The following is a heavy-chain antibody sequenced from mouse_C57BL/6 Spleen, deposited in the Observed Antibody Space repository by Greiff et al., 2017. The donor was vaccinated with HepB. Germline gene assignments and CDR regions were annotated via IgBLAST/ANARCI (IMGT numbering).Heavy chain of an antibody. CDR2: IYPRSGNT. CDR1: GYTFTSYG. V-gene: IGHV1-81*01. J-gene: IGHJ3*01. Sequence: VQLQESGAELARPGASVKLSCKASGYTFTSYGMSWVKQRTGQGLEWIGEIYPRSGNTYYNEKFKDKATRTADKSSSTAYMELRSLTSEDSAVFFCARAYYDYGPFAYWGQGTLVTVSA. CDR3: ARAYYDYGPFAY. D-gene: IGHD2-4*01.